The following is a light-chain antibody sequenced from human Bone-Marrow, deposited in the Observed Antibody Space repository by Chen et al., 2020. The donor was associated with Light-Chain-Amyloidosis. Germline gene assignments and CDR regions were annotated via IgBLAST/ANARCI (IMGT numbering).Light chain of an antibody. Sequence: EIVLTQSPATLSLSPGDRVTLSCRASQSVRFSLAWYQQKPGQAPRLLIYDASNRATGIPARFSGRGSMTVFTLTISSLEPEDVGVYYCQQRSNWPRTFGQGTKVDIK. V-gene: IGKV3-11*01. CDR2: DAS. CDR1: QSVRFS. J-gene: IGKJ1*01. CDR3: QQRSNWPRT.